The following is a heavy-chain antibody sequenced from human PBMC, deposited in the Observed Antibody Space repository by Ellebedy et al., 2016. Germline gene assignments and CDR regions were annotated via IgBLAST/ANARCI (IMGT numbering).Heavy chain of an antibody. CDR3: AREEKITMVDY. V-gene: IGHV1-46*01. D-gene: IGHD3-3*01. CDR2: INPSGGST. CDR1: GYTFTTYA. Sequence: ASVKVSCKASGYTFTTYAINWVRQAPGQGLEWMGIINPSGGSTSYAQKFQGRVTMTRDTSTSTVYMELSRLRSEDTAVYYCAREEKITMVDYWGQGTLVTVSS. J-gene: IGHJ4*02.